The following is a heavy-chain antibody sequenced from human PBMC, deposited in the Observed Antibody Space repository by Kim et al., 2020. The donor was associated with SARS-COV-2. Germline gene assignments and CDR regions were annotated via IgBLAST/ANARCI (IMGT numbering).Heavy chain of an antibody. Sequence: RYSPSFQGQVTISADKSISTAYLQWSSLKASDTAMYYCALRLVPGAFDIWGQGTMVTVSS. J-gene: IGHJ3*02. V-gene: IGHV5-51*01. CDR3: ALRLVPGAFDI. D-gene: IGHD3-9*01.